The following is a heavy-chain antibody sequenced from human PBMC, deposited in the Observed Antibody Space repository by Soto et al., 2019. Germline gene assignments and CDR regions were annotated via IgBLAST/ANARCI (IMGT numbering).Heavy chain of an antibody. CDR1: GNSISGTSSF. D-gene: IGHD3-22*01. Sequence: SETLSLTCTVSGNSISGTSSFWAWIRQPPGKNLEWIGSVYYTGSTYYNSSLKSRVSISIDTSKNQFSLRLSSVTAADTAVYYCARTQDYYDSCFQHWGQGTLVTVSS. J-gene: IGHJ1*01. V-gene: IGHV4-39*07. CDR3: ARTQDYYDSCFQH. CDR2: VYYTGST.